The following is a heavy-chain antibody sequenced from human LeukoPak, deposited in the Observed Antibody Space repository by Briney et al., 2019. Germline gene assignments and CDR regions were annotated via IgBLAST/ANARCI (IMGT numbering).Heavy chain of an antibody. V-gene: IGHV4-39*07. J-gene: IGHJ6*02. Sequence: SETLSLTCTVSGGSISSSGYYWGWIRQPPGKGLEWIGSIYYSGSTYYNPSLKSRVTISVDTSKNQFSLKLSSVTAADTAVYYCARTVWFGGMDVWGQGTTVTVSS. D-gene: IGHD3-10*01. CDR2: IYYSGST. CDR1: GGSISSSGYY. CDR3: ARTVWFGGMDV.